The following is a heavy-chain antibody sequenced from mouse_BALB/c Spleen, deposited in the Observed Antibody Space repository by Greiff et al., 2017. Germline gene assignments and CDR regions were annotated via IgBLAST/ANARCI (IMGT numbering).Heavy chain of an antibody. V-gene: IGHV1-15*01. Sequence: QVQLQQSGAELVRPGASVTLSCKASGYTFTDYEMHWVKQTPVHGLEWIGAIDPETGGTAYNQKFKGKATLTADKSSSTAYMELRSLTSEDSAVYYCTRRITTVVATPFADWGQGTLVTVSA. CDR3: TRRITTVVATPFAD. D-gene: IGHD1-1*01. CDR2: IDPETGGT. CDR1: GYTFTDYE. J-gene: IGHJ3*01.